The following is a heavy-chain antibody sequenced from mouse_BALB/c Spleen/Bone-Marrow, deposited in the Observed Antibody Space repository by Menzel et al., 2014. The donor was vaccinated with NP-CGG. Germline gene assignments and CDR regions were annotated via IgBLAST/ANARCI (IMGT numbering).Heavy chain of an antibody. V-gene: IGHV10-1*02. CDR1: GFTFNTYA. CDR2: ISSKSNYYAA. J-gene: IGHJ1*01. CDR3: VEQRDWLLDV. Sequence: EVQLVESGGGLVQPKGSLRLSCAASGFTFNTYAMSWVRQAPGKGLEWVARISSKSNYYAAHYADSVKDRFTISSYNSRNILDLHMNNVKTEVVAMYYCVEQRDWLLDVWGEGTSVTVSS.